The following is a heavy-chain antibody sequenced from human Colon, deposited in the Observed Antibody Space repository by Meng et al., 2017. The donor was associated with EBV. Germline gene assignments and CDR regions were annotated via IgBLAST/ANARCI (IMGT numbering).Heavy chain of an antibody. Sequence: HLRESGPGLWRPSQTLSPTCSVSGGSVSSETYYWNWIRQPPGKALEWIGYVSYSGGTNYNPSLKNRVTISVDTSKNQVSLRLSSVTAADTAVFYCARAVGPDCSSTSCPFDYWGQGTLVTVSS. CDR2: VSYSGGT. CDR3: ARAVGPDCSSTSCPFDY. V-gene: IGHV4-61*01. CDR1: GGSVSSETYY. J-gene: IGHJ4*02. D-gene: IGHD2-2*01.